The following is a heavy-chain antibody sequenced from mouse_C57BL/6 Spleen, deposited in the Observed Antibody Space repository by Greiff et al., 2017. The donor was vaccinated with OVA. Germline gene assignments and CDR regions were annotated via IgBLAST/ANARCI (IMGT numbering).Heavy chain of an antibody. D-gene: IGHD1-1*01. CDR3: ASGSSAY. CDR1: GYTFTSYW. Sequence: QVQLQQPGAELVKPGASVKLSCKASGYTFTSYWMQWVKQRPGQGLEWIGEIDPSDSYTNYNQKFKGKATLTVDTSSSTAYMQLSSLTSEDSAVYYCASGSSAYWGQGTLVTVSA. J-gene: IGHJ3*01. V-gene: IGHV1-50*01. CDR2: IDPSDSYT.